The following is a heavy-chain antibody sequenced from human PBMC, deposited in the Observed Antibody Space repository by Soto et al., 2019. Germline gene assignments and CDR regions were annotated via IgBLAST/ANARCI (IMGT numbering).Heavy chain of an antibody. D-gene: IGHD4-17*01. J-gene: IGHJ6*02. V-gene: IGHV1-69*13. Sequence: GASVKVSCKASGGTFSSYAISWVRQAPGQGLEWMGGIIPIFGTANYAQKFQGRVTITADESTSTAYMELSSLRSEDTAVYYCARDRTGPYYYYGMDVWGQGTTVTVYS. CDR3: ARDRTGPYYYYGMDV. CDR1: GGTFSSYA. CDR2: IIPIFGTA.